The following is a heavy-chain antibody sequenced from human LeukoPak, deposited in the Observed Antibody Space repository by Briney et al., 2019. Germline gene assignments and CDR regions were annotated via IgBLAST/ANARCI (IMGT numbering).Heavy chain of an antibody. V-gene: IGHV3-48*03. CDR1: GFTFSTHE. J-gene: IGHJ6*02. Sequence: GGSLRLSCAASGFTFSTHEMNWVRQAPGKGLEWVSYISGSGSTIHYADSVKGRFTISRDNAKNSLYLQMDSLRAEDTAVYYCARGSGYDFTRPYYYGMDVWGQGTTVTVSS. D-gene: IGHD5-12*01. CDR2: ISGSGSTI. CDR3: ARGSGYDFTRPYYYGMDV.